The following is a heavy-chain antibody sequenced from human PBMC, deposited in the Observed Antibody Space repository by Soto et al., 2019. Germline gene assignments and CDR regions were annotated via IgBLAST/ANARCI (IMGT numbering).Heavy chain of an antibody. CDR3: ARDDRVFRGASGMDV. V-gene: IGHV1-69*01. CDR2: IIPIFGTA. J-gene: IGHJ6*02. Sequence: GQGLEWMGGIIPIFGTANYAQKFQGRVTITADESTSTAYMELSSLRSEDPPVYYCARDDRVFRGASGMDVWGQGTTITVS. D-gene: IGHD3-10*01.